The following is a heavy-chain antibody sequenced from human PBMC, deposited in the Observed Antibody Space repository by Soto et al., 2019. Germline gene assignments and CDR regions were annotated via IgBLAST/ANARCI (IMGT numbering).Heavy chain of an antibody. V-gene: IGHV4-59*08. D-gene: IGHD3-9*01. CDR3: ARHVSQDYDILTGEPPTADY. J-gene: IGHJ4*02. CDR2: IYYSGST. Sequence: SETLSLTFTVSGGSLSRYYLSWIRQPPGEGLEWIGYIYYSGSTNYNPSLKSRVTISVDTSKNQFSLKLSSVTAADTAVYYCARHVSQDYDILTGEPPTADYWGQGTLVTVSS. CDR1: GGSLSRYY.